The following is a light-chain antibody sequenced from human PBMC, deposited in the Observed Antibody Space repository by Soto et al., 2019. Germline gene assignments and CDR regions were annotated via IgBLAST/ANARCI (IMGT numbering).Light chain of an antibody. CDR3: CSYTSSSRYV. CDR2: GVS. J-gene: IGLJ1*01. V-gene: IGLV2-14*03. Sequence: QSALTQPASVSGSPGQSITISCTGTSSDLGTYNYVTCYQQHPDNAPKAMIYGVSNGPSGVANRFSGSKSGNPASLTISGLQAEDEADYYCCSYTSSSRYVFGTGTKVTVL. CDR1: SSDLGTYNY.